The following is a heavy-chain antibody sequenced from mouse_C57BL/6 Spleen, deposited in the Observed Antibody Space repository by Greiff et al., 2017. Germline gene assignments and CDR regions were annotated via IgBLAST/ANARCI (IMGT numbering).Heavy chain of an antibody. D-gene: IGHD2-3*01. CDR1: GYAFSSSW. CDR2: IYPGDGGT. V-gene: IGHV1-82*01. Sequence: QVQLQQSGPELVKPGASVKISCKASGYAFSSSWMNWVKQRPGKGLEWIGRIYPGDGGTNYNGKFKGKATLTADNSSSTAYMQLSSLTSEDSAVYFCARADGYYGGFAYWGQGTLVTVSA. J-gene: IGHJ3*01. CDR3: ARADGYYGGFAY.